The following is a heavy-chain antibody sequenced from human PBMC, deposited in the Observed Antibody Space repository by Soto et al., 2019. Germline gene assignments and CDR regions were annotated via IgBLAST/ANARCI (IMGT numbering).Heavy chain of an antibody. CDR2: ISWNSGSI. CDR1: GFTFDDYA. D-gene: IGHD3-10*01. Sequence: GGSLRLSCAASGFTFDDYAMHWVRQAPGKGLEWVSGISWNSGSIGYADSVKGRFTISRDNAKNSLYLQMNSLRAEDTALYYCAKDIEPFGRSGRIDYWGQGTLVTVSS. CDR3: AKDIEPFGRSGRIDY. J-gene: IGHJ4*02. V-gene: IGHV3-9*01.